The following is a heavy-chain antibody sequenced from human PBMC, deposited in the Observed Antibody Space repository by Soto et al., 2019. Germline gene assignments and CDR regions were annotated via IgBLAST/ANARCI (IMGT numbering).Heavy chain of an antibody. V-gene: IGHV3-33*06. CDR3: AKGERGYPGPPGFDY. J-gene: IGHJ4*02. CDR2: IWYDGSNK. D-gene: IGHD2-2*01. Sequence: GGSLRLSCAASGFTFSSYGMHGVRQAPGKGLEWVAVIWYDGSNKYYADSVKGRFTISRDNSNNTLYLQMNSLRAEDTAVYYCAKGERGYPGPPGFDYWGQGTLVTISS. CDR1: GFTFSSYG.